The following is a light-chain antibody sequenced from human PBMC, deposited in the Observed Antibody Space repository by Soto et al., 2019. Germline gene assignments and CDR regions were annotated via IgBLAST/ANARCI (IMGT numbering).Light chain of an antibody. CDR2: SIN. V-gene: IGLV1-44*01. CDR1: SSNIGSNF. CDR3: ASWDDSLNGPV. J-gene: IGLJ3*02. Sequence: QSMVTQPPSASGTPGQRVTISCSVSSSNIGSNFVSWYQRLPGTAPKLLIYSINQRPSGVPDRFSASKSGTSASLAISGLQSEDEADYFCASWDDSLNGPVFGGGTKVTVL.